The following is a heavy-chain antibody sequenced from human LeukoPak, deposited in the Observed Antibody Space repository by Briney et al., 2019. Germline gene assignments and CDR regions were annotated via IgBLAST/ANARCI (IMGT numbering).Heavy chain of an antibody. CDR2: IRSNSDGGTI. J-gene: IGHJ5*02. V-gene: IGHV3-15*07. CDR1: GFTFSNAW. CDR3: ATDFYDST. Sequence: GGSLRLSCATSGFTFSNAWMNWVRQAPGKGLEWVGRIRSNSDGGTIDYAAPVKGRFTLSRDDSKTTLYLQLNSLQTEDTAVYYCATDFYDSTWGQGTLVTVSS. D-gene: IGHD3-22*01.